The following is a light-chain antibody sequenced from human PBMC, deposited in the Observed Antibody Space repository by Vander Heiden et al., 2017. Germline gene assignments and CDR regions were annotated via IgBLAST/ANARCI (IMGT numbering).Light chain of an antibody. Sequence: DIQMTQSPSSLSASVGDRVTITCQASRDISNYLNWYQQKPGNPPKLLIYDASNLETGAPSRFSGSGSGTDFTFTISSLQPEDIATYYCQQYDNLPWYTFGQGTKLEIK. J-gene: IGKJ2*01. CDR3: QQYDNLPWYT. CDR2: DAS. CDR1: RDISNY. V-gene: IGKV1-33*01.